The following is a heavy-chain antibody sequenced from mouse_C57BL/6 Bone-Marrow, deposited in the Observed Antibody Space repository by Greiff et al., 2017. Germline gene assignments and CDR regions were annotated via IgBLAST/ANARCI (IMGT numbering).Heavy chain of an antibody. Sequence: QVQLQQSGAELVKPGASVKLSCKASGYTFTSYWMHWVKQRPGQGLEWIGMIHPNSGSTNYNEKFKSKATLTVDKSSSTAYMQLSSLTSEDSAVYDCARSRTTVVPYWYFDVWGTGTTVTVSS. D-gene: IGHD1-1*01. CDR2: IHPNSGST. J-gene: IGHJ1*03. CDR3: ARSRTTVVPYWYFDV. CDR1: GYTFTSYW. V-gene: IGHV1-64*01.